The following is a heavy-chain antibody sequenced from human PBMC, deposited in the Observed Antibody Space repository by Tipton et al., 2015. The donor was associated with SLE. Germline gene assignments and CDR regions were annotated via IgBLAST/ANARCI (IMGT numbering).Heavy chain of an antibody. CDR2: INHSGST. CDR1: GGSFSGYY. D-gene: IGHD1-26*01. Sequence: LRLSYAVYGGSFSGYYWSWIRQPPGKGLEWIGEINHSGSTNYNPSLKSRVTISVDTSKNQFSLKLSSVTAADTAVYYCARGGGWELWYFDYWGQGPLVTVSS. V-gene: IGHV4-34*01. CDR3: ARGGGWELWYFDY. J-gene: IGHJ4*02.